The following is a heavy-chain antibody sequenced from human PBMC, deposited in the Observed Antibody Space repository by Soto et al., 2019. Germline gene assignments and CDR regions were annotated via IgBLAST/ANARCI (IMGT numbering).Heavy chain of an antibody. CDR3: AKGQIWSGYYHGMDV. V-gene: IGHV3-30*18. D-gene: IGHD3-3*01. Sequence: PGGSLRLSCAASGFTFSSYGMHWVRQAPGKGLEWVAFISYDGSNKYYADSVKGRFTISRDNSKNTLYLQMNSLRAEDTAVYYCAKGQIWSGYYHGMDVWGQGTTVTVSS. CDR1: GFTFSSYG. J-gene: IGHJ6*02. CDR2: ISYDGSNK.